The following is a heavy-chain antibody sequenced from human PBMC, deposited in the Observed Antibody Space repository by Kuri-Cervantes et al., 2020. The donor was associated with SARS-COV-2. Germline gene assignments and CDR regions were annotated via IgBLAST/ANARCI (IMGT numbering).Heavy chain of an antibody. J-gene: IGHJ4*02. Sequence: GESLKISCKTSGYTFTSYGTTWVRQAPGQGLEWMGWMNPNSGNTGYAQKFQGRVTMTRNTSISTAYMELSSLRSEDTAVYYCARSRGYSGYDYLRDYWGQGTLVTVSS. CDR1: GYTFTSYG. D-gene: IGHD5-12*01. CDR2: MNPNSGNT. V-gene: IGHV1-8*01. CDR3: ARSRGYSGYDYLRDY.